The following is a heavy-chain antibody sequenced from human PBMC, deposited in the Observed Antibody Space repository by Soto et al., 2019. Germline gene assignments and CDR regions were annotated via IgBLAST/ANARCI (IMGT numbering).Heavy chain of an antibody. V-gene: IGHV3-7*03. J-gene: IGHJ4*02. CDR3: AKAFGDWYPFEK. CDR2: IKQDGSEK. CDR1: GFTFSSYW. Sequence: VGSLRLSCAASGFTFSSYWMSWVRQAPGKGLEWVANIKQDGSEKYYVDSVKGRFTISRDNSKNTLYLQLNNLRAEDSARYYCAKAFGDWYPFEKCGLRALVTVSS. D-gene: IGHD2-21*02.